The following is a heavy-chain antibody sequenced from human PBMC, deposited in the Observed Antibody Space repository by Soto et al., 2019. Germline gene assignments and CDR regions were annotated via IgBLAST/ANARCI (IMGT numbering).Heavy chain of an antibody. D-gene: IGHD6-19*01. CDR2: IYYSGST. J-gene: IGHJ4*02. Sequence: PSETLSLTCTVSGGSISSGGYYWSWIRQHPGKGLEWIGYIYYSGSTYYNPSLKSRVTISVDTSKNQFSLKLSSVTAADTAVYYCARAGVYSSGWYPSYFDYWGQGTLVTVSS. CDR1: GGSISSGGYY. V-gene: IGHV4-31*03. CDR3: ARAGVYSSGWYPSYFDY.